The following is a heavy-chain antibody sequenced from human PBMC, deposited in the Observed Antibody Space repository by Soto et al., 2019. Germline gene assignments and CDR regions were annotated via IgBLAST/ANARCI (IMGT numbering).Heavy chain of an antibody. CDR1: GLPFGRST. V-gene: IGHV3-23*01. CDR3: AKGRRTSGWLLDY. CDR2: IGGSGIST. Sequence: GGCLRCSWAVSGLPFGRSTMSWQRQALGKGLGWVACIGGSGISTYYADSVKGRFTISRDNSKNTLYVQMHTLRAEDTAIYYCAKGRRTSGWLLDYWGQGTLVTVSS. J-gene: IGHJ4*02. D-gene: IGHD6-19*01.